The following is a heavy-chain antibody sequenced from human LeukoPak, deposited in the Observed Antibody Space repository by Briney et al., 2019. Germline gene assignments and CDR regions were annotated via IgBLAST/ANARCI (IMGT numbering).Heavy chain of an antibody. J-gene: IGHJ4*02. D-gene: IGHD2-21*02. CDR2: ISGSGGST. CDR1: GFTFRNYA. CDR3: ARESGVDYHSEGPRY. V-gene: IGHV3-23*01. Sequence: GGSLRLSCTASGFTFRNYAMSWVRQAPGKGLQWVSGISGSGGSTYYADSLKGRSTISRDNSKNTLYLQMNSLRVEDTALYSCARESGVDYHSEGPRYWGLGTLVTVSS.